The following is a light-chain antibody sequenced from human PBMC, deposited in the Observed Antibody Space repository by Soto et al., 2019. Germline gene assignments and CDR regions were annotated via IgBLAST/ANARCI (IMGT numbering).Light chain of an antibody. V-gene: IGKV1-13*02. CDR1: QSISSY. CDR2: DAS. J-gene: IGKJ5*01. CDR3: QQLNSYPIT. Sequence: ALQMTQSPSSLSSSLGDIVTVTFRASQSISSYLNWYQQKPGKAPKLLIYDASSLESGVPSRFSGSGSGTDFTLTISSLQPEDFATYYCQQLNSYPITFGQGTRLEIK.